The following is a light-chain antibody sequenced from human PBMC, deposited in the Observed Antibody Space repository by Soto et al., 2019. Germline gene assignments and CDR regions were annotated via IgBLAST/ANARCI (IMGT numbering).Light chain of an antibody. CDR1: SSDVGGYNH. Sequence: QSALTQPASVSGPPGQSIAISCTGTSSDVGGYNHVSWYQQHAGKAPKLMIYDVTDRPSGVSNRFSGSKSGNTASLTISGLQAEDEADYSCSSYTSSNTYVFGSGTKLTVL. CDR3: SSYTSSNTYV. V-gene: IGLV2-14*03. J-gene: IGLJ1*01. CDR2: DVT.